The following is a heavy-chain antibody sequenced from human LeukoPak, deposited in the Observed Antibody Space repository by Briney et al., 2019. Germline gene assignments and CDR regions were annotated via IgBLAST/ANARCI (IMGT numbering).Heavy chain of an antibody. CDR3: ARVDRSHFYLDV. CDR2: IIPVFGTA. Sequence: SVKVSCKASGGTFSTYTITWVRQAPGQGLEWMGGIIPVFGTANYAQKFQDRVTVSTDGSTRTAYMELRSLKFDDTAIYYCARVDRSHFYLDVWGKGTMVTVSS. V-gene: IGHV1-69*05. J-gene: IGHJ6*03. CDR1: GGTFSTYT.